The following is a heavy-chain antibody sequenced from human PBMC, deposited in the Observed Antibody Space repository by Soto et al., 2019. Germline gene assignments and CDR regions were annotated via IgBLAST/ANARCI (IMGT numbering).Heavy chain of an antibody. CDR1: GYTFTSYD. Sequence: ASVKVSCKASGYTFTSYDINWVRQATGQGLEWMGWMNPNSGNTGYAQKFQGRVTMTRSTSISTAYMELSSLRSEDTAVYYCARGLVVVAARDTTVYYYYYMDVWGKGTTVTVSS. J-gene: IGHJ6*03. V-gene: IGHV1-8*01. D-gene: IGHD2-15*01. CDR2: MNPNSGNT. CDR3: ARGLVVVAARDTTVYYYYYMDV.